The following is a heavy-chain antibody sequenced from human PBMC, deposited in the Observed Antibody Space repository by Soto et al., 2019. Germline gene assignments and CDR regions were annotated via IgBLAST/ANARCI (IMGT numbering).Heavy chain of an antibody. J-gene: IGHJ4*02. Sequence: QVQLQESGPRLVSPSQTLSLTCTVSGGSISSAAYCWSWIRQSPDKGLEWIGHIYDGGTTYSSPSLKGRVPISADTSETQFSLTLNSVSAADTAVYYCARGPSGDKVDYWGQGIQVTVSS. D-gene: IGHD7-27*01. CDR3: ARGPSGDKVDY. CDR2: IYDGGTT. CDR1: GGSISSAAYC. V-gene: IGHV4-30-4*01.